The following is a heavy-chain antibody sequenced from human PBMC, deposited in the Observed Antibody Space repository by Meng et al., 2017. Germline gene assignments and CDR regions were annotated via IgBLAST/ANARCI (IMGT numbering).Heavy chain of an antibody. CDR2: ISYDGSNK. CDR3: ARDGDYYGSGSLEY. V-gene: IGHV3-30*04. CDR1: GFTFSSYA. D-gene: IGHD3-10*01. J-gene: IGHJ4*02. Sequence: GESLKISCAASGFTFSSYAMHWVRQAPGKGLEWVAVISYDGSNKYYADSVKGRFTISRDNSKNTLYLQMNSLRAEDTAVYYCARDGDYYGSGSLEYWGQGTLVTVSS.